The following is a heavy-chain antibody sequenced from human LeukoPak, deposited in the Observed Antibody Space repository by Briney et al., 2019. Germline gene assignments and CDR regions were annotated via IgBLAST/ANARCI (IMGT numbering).Heavy chain of an antibody. CDR1: GFTFSSYG. J-gene: IGHJ4*02. Sequence: GGSLRLSCAASGFTFSSYGMHWVRQAPGKGLEWVAFIRYDGSNKYYADSVKGRFTITRDNSKNTLYLQMNSLRAEDTAVYYCAKDSRYFDWLFFDYWGQGTLVTVSS. V-gene: IGHV3-30*02. CDR2: IRYDGSNK. D-gene: IGHD3-9*01. CDR3: AKDSRYFDWLFFDY.